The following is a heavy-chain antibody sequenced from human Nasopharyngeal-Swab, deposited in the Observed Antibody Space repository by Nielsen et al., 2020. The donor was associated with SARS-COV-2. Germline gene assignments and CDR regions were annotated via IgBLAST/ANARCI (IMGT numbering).Heavy chain of an antibody. CDR1: EFSFSTYG. Sequence: GASLKISCAASEFSFSTYGMSWVRQAAGRGLEWVSTITNTGTSRYYADSVRGRFTISRDNSKNTAYLQMNSLRVEDTAIYYCAKRGSGGHFDYWGQGTLVTVSS. V-gene: IGHV3-23*01. CDR2: ITNTGTSR. J-gene: IGHJ4*02. CDR3: AKRGSGGHFDY. D-gene: IGHD3-10*01.